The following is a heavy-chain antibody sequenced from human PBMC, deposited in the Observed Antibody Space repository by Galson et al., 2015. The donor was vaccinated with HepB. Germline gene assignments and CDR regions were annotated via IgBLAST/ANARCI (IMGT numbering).Heavy chain of an antibody. V-gene: IGHV3-74*01. CDR2: INSDGSST. D-gene: IGHD2-2*01. CDR1: GFTFSSYW. Sequence: SLRLSCAASGFTFSSYWMHWVRQAPGKGLVWVSRINSDGSSTSYADSVKGRFTISRDNAKNTLYLQMNSLRAEDTAVYYCARDREFPGYCSSTSCYEIPQFDYWGQGTLVTVSS. CDR3: ARDREFPGYCSSTSCYEIPQFDY. J-gene: IGHJ4*02.